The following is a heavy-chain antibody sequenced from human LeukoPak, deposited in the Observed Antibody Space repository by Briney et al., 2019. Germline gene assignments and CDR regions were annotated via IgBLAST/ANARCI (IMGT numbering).Heavy chain of an antibody. Sequence: GESLKISCKGSGYSFTSYWIGWVRQMPGKGLEWMGIIYPGDSDTRYSPSFQGQVTISADKSISTAYLQWSSLKASDTAMYYCARLAHITIFGVGPRGGAFDIWGQGTMVTVSS. J-gene: IGHJ3*02. D-gene: IGHD3-3*01. CDR2: IYPGDSDT. CDR3: ARLAHITIFGVGPRGGAFDI. V-gene: IGHV5-51*01. CDR1: GYSFTSYW.